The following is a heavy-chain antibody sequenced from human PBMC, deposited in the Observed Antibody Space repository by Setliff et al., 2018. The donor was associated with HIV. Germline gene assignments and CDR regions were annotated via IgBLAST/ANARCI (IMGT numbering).Heavy chain of an antibody. J-gene: IGHJ4*02. CDR2: INPNGGDT. CDR1: GYSFSGYY. V-gene: IGHV1-2*02. D-gene: IGHD3-3*01. Sequence: ASVKVSCKAFGYSFSGYYIQWVRQAPGQGLEWMGWINPNGGDTYYAQKFQGRVTMTRATSTSTVYMELSSLTSEDTAVCFCARGSRITVVSVLIYSRFDYWGQGTLVTVSS. CDR3: ARGSRITVVSVLIYSRFDY.